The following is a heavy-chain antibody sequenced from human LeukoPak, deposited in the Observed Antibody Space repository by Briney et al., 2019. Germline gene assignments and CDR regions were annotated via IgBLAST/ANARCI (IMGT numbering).Heavy chain of an antibody. CDR1: GFSFSTYA. Sequence: GGSLRLSCAASGFSFSTYAMSWVRQAPGKGLEWVSYIGRSGISIYYADSVEGRFTISRDNAKNSLYLQMNSLRVEDTAFYYCGRVSPFDFWGQGILVTVSS. V-gene: IGHV3-48*03. J-gene: IGHJ4*02. CDR3: GRVSPFDF. CDR2: IGRSGISI.